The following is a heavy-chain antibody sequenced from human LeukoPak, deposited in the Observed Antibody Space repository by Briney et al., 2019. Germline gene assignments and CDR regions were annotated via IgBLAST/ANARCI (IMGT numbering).Heavy chain of an antibody. CDR1: GFTLSSYE. D-gene: IGHD3-10*01. CDR2: ISSSGSTI. J-gene: IGHJ4*02. CDR3: ARGLMVRGVIRDY. Sequence: GGSLRLSCAASGFTLSSYEMNWVRQAPGKGLEWVSYISSSGSTIYYADSVKGRFTISRDNAKNSLYLQMNSLRAEDTAVYYCARGLMVRGVIRDYWGQGTLVTVSS. V-gene: IGHV3-48*03.